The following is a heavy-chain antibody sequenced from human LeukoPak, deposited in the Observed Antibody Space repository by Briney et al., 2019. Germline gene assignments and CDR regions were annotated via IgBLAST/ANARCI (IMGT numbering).Heavy chain of an antibody. D-gene: IGHD3-22*01. CDR1: GFTFSSYA. CDR2: ISGSGGST. J-gene: IGHJ3*02. V-gene: IGHV3-23*01. Sequence: GGSLRLSCAASGFTFSSYAMSWVRQAPGKGLEWVSAISGSGGSTYYADSVKGRFTISRDNSKNTLYLQMNSLRAEDTAVYYCAKDVPYYYDSSGYYFGDAFDIWGQGTMVTVSS. CDR3: AKDVPYYYDSSGYYFGDAFDI.